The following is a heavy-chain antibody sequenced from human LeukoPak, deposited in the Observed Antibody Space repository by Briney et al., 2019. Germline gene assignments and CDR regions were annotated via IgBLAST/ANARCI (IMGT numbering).Heavy chain of an antibody. CDR1: GFTFSSYC. D-gene: IGHD5-24*01. CDR3: ARVRDGNNYDAFDI. CDR2: INNDGSTT. Sequence: GGSLRLSCAASGFTFSSYCMHWVRQAPGKGLVWVSRINNDGSTTTYADSVKGRFTISRDNAKNTLYLQMNGLRAEDTAVYYCARVRDGNNYDAFDIWGQGTMVTVSS. J-gene: IGHJ3*02. V-gene: IGHV3-74*01.